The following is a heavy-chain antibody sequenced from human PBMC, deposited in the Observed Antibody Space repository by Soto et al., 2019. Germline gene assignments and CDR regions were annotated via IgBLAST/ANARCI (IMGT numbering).Heavy chain of an antibody. CDR1: GLSLSSGRLG. Sequence: GXTLVNPTKTLTXSCTVSGLSLSSGRLGVIWIRQSPVKALEWLAHIFSNDDKSYSTSLRSRLTISKDTSRGQVVLTMTNMDPMDSATYYCALIKDCSRTDCYLASFDPWGQGTLVTVSS. CDR3: ALIKDCSRTDCYLASFDP. V-gene: IGHV2-26*01. J-gene: IGHJ5*02. CDR2: IFSNDDK. D-gene: IGHD2-2*01.